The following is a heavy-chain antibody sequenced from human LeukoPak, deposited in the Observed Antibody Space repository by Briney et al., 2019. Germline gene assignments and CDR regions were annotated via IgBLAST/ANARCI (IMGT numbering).Heavy chain of an antibody. CDR1: GFTFDDYG. Sequence: GGSLRLSCAASGFTFDDYGMSWVRQAPGKGLEWVSGINWNGGSTGYADSVKGRFTIPRDNAKNSLYLQMNSLRAEDTALYYCARVYGSGSYPRIDYWGQGTLVTVSS. CDR2: INWNGGST. J-gene: IGHJ4*02. CDR3: ARVYGSGSYPRIDY. D-gene: IGHD3-10*01. V-gene: IGHV3-20*04.